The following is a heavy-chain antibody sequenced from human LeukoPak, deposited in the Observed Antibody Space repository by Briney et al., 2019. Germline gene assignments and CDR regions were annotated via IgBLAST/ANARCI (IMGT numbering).Heavy chain of an antibody. Sequence: GGSLRLSCAVSGFTFSSYSMNWVRQAPGKGLEWVSSISSSSSYIYYADSVKGRFTISRDNAKNSLYLQMNSLRAEDTAVYYCASQYQLLHFDYWGQGTLVTVSS. CDR1: GFTFSSYS. CDR2: ISSSSSYI. V-gene: IGHV3-21*01. CDR3: ASQYQLLHFDY. D-gene: IGHD2-2*01. J-gene: IGHJ4*02.